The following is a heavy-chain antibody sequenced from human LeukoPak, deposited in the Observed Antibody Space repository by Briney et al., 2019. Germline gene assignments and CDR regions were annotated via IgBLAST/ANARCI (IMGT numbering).Heavy chain of an antibody. CDR2: IIPIFGTA. J-gene: IGHJ5*02. Sequence: ASVKVSCKASGGTFSSYAISWVRQAPGQGLEWMGGIIPIFGTANYAQKFQGRVTITVDESTSTAYMELSSLRSEDTAVYYCARDFSRNDFWSGSNWFDPWGQGTLVTVSS. V-gene: IGHV1-69*13. D-gene: IGHD3-3*01. CDR3: ARDFSRNDFWSGSNWFDP. CDR1: GGTFSSYA.